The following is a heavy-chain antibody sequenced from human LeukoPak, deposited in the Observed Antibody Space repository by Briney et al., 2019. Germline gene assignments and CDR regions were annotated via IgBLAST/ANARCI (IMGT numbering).Heavy chain of an antibody. V-gene: IGHV4-59*01. D-gene: IGHD3-10*01. J-gene: IGHJ4*02. Sequence: SETLSLTCTVSGGSISGYYWTWIRQPPGKGLEWLGYIYYSGSTNYNPSHEGRVTISLDTSKNQVSLKLKFLNAADTAVYYCVRGDGFGKAFDYWGQGTLVTVSS. CDR1: GGSISGYY. CDR2: IYYSGST. CDR3: VRGDGFGKAFDY.